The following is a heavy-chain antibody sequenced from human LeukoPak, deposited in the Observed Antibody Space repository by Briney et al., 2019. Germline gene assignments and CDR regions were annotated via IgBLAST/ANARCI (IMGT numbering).Heavy chain of an antibody. CDR2: IYYSGST. Sequence: SQTLSLTCTVSGGSISSGGYYWSWIRQHPGKGLEWIGYIYYSGSTYYNPSLKSRVTISVDTSKNQFSLKLSSVTAADTAVYYCARDSASGWVDYWGQGTLVTVSS. D-gene: IGHD6-19*01. CDR3: ARDSASGWVDY. J-gene: IGHJ4*02. CDR1: GGSISSGGYY. V-gene: IGHV4-31*03.